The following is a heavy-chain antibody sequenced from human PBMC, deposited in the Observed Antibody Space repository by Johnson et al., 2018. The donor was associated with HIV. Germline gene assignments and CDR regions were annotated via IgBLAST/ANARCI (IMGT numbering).Heavy chain of an antibody. CDR3: ARDPIGGAFDI. Sequence: EMQLVESGGGLVQPGGSLRLSCAASGFTFDDYGMSWVRQAPGKGLEWVSVIYSGGNTYYADPVKGRFTISRGNSKNTLYLQMNSLRAEDTAVYYSARDPIGGAFDIWGQGTMVIVSS. CDR2: IYSGGNT. D-gene: IGHD3-16*01. CDR1: GFTFDDYG. J-gene: IGHJ3*02. V-gene: IGHV3-66*01.